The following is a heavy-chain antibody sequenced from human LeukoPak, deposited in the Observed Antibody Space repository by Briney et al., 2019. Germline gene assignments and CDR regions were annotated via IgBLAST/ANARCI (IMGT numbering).Heavy chain of an antibody. CDR1: GYTFTGYY. V-gene: IGHV1-2*02. D-gene: IGHD3-10*01. Sequence: ASVKVSCKASGYTFTGYYMHWVRQAPGQGLEWMGWINPNSGGTNYAQKFQGRVTMTRDTSISTAYMELSRLRSDDTAVYYCARDIAAGSGSYYVYWGQGTLVTVSS. CDR3: ARDIAAGSGSYYVY. J-gene: IGHJ4*02. CDR2: INPNSGGT.